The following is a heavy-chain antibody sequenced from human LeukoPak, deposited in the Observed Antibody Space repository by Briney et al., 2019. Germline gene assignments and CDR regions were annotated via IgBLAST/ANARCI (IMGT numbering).Heavy chain of an antibody. J-gene: IGHJ4*02. Sequence: PSETLSLTCTVSGGSISSGSYYWSWIRQPAGKGLEWIGRIYTSGSTNYNPSLKSRVTISVDTSKNQFSLKLSSVTAADTAVYYCARDRGELPNYWGQGTLVTVSS. V-gene: IGHV4-61*02. CDR1: GGSISSGSYY. CDR3: ARDRGELPNY. D-gene: IGHD1-26*01. CDR2: IYTSGST.